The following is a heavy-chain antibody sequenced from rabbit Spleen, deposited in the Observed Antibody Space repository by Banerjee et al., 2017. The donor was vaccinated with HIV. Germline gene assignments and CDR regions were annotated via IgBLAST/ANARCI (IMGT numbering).Heavy chain of an antibody. Sequence: QEHLEESGGGLVQPGGSLALTCKASGFSLTNNYVMCWVRQAPGKGLEWIACMNSKNGGTVYATWAKGRFTISKASSTTLTLQMTSLTAADTATYFCARDTGSSFSTYGMDLWGPGTLVTVS. D-gene: IGHD8-1*01. J-gene: IGHJ6*01. V-gene: IGHV1S45*01. CDR3: ARDTGSSFSTYGMDL. CDR2: MNSKNGGT. CDR1: GFSLTNNYV.